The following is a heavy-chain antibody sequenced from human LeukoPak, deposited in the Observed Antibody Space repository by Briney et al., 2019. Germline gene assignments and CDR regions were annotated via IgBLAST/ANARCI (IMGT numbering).Heavy chain of an antibody. D-gene: IGHD2-15*01. CDR3: ASQGYCNGGSCPFDS. CDR2: VSYRGRN. Sequence: PSETLSLTCTVSVSSISNYYWSWIRQPPGKGLECIGCVSYRGRNNHNPSLKSGVSISADTSKNQFSLKLTSETAADTAVYYCASQGYCNGGSCPFDSWGRGTLVTVSS. J-gene: IGHJ4*02. CDR1: VSSISNYY. V-gene: IGHV4-59*08.